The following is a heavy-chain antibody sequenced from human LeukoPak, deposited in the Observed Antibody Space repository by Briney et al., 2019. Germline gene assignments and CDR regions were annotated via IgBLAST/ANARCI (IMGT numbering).Heavy chain of an antibody. CDR3: AKDAAARLDYFDY. V-gene: IGHV3-30*18. CDR2: ISYDGSDQ. D-gene: IGHD6-6*01. Sequence: GGSLRLSCAASRFPFSSYGMHWVRQAPDKGLEWVAFISYDGSDQYYADSVKGRFTISRDNSRNTLYLQMNSLRAEDTALYYCAKDAAARLDYFDYWGQGTLVTVSS. CDR1: RFPFSSYG. J-gene: IGHJ4*02.